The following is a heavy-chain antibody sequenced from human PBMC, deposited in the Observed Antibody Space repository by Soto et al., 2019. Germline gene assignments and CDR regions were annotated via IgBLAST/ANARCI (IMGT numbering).Heavy chain of an antibody. CDR1: GYTFTSYG. CDR3: AFSFGCCGGGSCFFYF. Sequence: GASVKVSCKASGYTFTSYGISWVRQAPGQGNERMGWISAYNGNTNYARKLQGRVTMTTDTSTSTAYMELRSLRSDDTAVYYCAFSFGCCGGGSCFFYFWGQGSMVTVSS. D-gene: IGHD2-15*01. V-gene: IGHV1-18*01. CDR2: ISAYNGNT. J-gene: IGHJ3*01.